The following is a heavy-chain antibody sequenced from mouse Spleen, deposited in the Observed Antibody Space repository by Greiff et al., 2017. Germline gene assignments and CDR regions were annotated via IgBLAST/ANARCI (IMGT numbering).Heavy chain of an antibody. CDR2: ISSGGGNT. J-gene: IGHJ2*01. Sequence: DVMLVESGGGLVKPGGSLKLSCAASGFTFSSYTMSWVRQTPAKRLEWVATISSGGGNTYYPDSVKGRFTISRDNARNTLYLQMSSLRSEDTAMYYCARQDYYDGRYYFDYWGQGTTLTVSS. CDR1: GFTFSSYT. D-gene: IGHD1-1*01. V-gene: IGHV5-9*01. CDR3: ARQDYYDGRYYFDY.